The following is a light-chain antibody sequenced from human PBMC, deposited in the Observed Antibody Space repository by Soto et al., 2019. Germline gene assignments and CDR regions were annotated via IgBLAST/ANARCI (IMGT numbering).Light chain of an antibody. CDR1: QSISSW. CDR3: QQYNSYWT. V-gene: IGKV1-5*01. Sequence: DIQMTQSPSTLSASGGEGVTITCRASQSISSWLAWYQQKPGKAPKLLIYDASSLESGVPSRFSGSGSGTEFTLTISSLQPDDFATYYCQQYNSYWTFGQGTKVDIK. CDR2: DAS. J-gene: IGKJ1*01.